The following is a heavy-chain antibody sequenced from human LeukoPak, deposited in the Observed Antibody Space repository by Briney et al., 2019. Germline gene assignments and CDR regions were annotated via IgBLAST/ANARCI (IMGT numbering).Heavy chain of an antibody. Sequence: ASVKVSCKASGYTFTSYGISWVRQAPGQGLEWIGWISAYNGNTNYAQKLQGRVTMTTDTSTSTAYMELRSLRSDDTAVYYCARDQGAIAVLMVYASFDYWGQGTLVNVSS. CDR1: GYTFTSYG. CDR2: ISAYNGNT. D-gene: IGHD2-8*01. CDR3: ARDQGAIAVLMVYASFDY. J-gene: IGHJ4*02. V-gene: IGHV1-18*01.